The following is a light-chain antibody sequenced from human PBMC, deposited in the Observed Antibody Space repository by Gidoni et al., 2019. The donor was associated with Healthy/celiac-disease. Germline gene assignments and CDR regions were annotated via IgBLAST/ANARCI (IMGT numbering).Light chain of an antibody. V-gene: IGLV1-44*01. Sequence: QSVLPQPPSASGTPGPRVTISCSGSSSNIGSNTVNWYQQLPGTAPKLLIYSNNQRPSGVPDRCSGSKSGTSASLAISGLQSEDEADYYWAAWDDSLNGVVFGGGTKLTVL. CDR1: SSNIGSNT. CDR3: AAWDDSLNGVV. J-gene: IGLJ2*01. CDR2: SNN.